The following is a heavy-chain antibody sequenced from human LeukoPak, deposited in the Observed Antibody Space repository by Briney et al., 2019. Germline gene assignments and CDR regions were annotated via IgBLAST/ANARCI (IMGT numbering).Heavy chain of an antibody. CDR3: AREKYGSGSYYFGY. V-gene: IGHV4-61*01. CDR2: IYYSGST. D-gene: IGHD3-10*01. CDR1: GGSISSSSYW. Sequence: SETLSLTCTVSGGSISSSSYWWGWIRQPPGKGLEWIGYIYYSGSTNYNPSLKSRVTISVDTSKNQFSLKLSSVTAADTAVYYCAREKYGSGSYYFGYWGQGTLVTVSS. J-gene: IGHJ4*02.